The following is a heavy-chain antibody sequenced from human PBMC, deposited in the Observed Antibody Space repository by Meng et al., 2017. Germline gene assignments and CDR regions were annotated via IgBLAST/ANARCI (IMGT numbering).Heavy chain of an antibody. Sequence: HVRLWQLCFGVKKTGALLKVSVKASGSTFTSYAMNWVRQAPGQGLEWMGWINPNTGNPTYAQGFTGRFVFSLDTSVSTAYLQISSLKAEDTAVYYCARMGIAVAGTLGWEDYWGQGTLVTVSS. CDR2: INPNTGNP. CDR1: GSTFTSYA. V-gene: IGHV7-4-1*02. D-gene: IGHD6-19*01. J-gene: IGHJ4*02. CDR3: ARMGIAVAGTLGWEDY.